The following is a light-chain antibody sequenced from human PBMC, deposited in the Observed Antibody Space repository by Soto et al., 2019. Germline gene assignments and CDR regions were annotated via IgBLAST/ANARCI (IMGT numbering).Light chain of an antibody. CDR3: SSYTRSSTYV. J-gene: IGLJ1*01. CDR1: SSDVGGYNY. V-gene: IGLV2-14*01. Sequence: QSALTQPASVSGSPGQSITISCTGTSSDVGGYNYVSWYQQHPGKAPKLMIYEVSNRPSGVSNRFSGSKSGNTASLTISWLQAEDEADYYCSSYTRSSTYVFGSGTQLTVL. CDR2: EVS.